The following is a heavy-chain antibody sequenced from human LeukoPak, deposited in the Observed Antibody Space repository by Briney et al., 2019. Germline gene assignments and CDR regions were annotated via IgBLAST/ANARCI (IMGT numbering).Heavy chain of an antibody. CDR1: GYTFTGYY. J-gene: IGHJ4*02. CDR3: ARDRDNSGDY. Sequence: ASVKVSCKTSGYTFTGYYMHWVRQAPGQGLEWMGWINPNSGDTNYAQKFQGRVTMTRDTSISTAYMELSSLRSDDTAVYYCARDRDNSGDYWGQGTLVSVSS. D-gene: IGHD6-19*01. CDR2: INPNSGDT. V-gene: IGHV1-2*02.